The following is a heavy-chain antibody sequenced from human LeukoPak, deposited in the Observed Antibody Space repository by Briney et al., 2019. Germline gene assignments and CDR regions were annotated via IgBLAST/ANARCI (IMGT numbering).Heavy chain of an antibody. CDR2: IYYSGCT. D-gene: IGHD7-27*01. CDR1: GGSISSYY. Sequence: SETLSLTCTVSGGTVSGGSISSYYWSWIRQPPGKGLEWIAYIYYSGCTTYNPSLKSRVTMSVDTSKNQFSLKLSSVTAADTAVYYCARDWSDVYTGDSNWFDPWGQGTLVTVSS. J-gene: IGHJ5*02. CDR3: ARDWSDVYTGDSNWFDP. V-gene: IGHV4-59*12.